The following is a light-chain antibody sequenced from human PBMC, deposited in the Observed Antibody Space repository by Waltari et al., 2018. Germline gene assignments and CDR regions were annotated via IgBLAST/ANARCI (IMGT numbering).Light chain of an antibody. CDR1: TLPKLY. CDR3: QSTDSSSTYTV. V-gene: IGLV3-25*03. Sequence: SYDLTQPPSLSVSPGQTATLDCSGETLPKLYAYWYQQKPGQAPLLVISKDTERPSGIPERFSGSSSGTTVTLTISGVRAEVEGDYYCQSTDSSSTYTVFGGGTKLTVL. CDR2: KDT. J-gene: IGLJ3*02.